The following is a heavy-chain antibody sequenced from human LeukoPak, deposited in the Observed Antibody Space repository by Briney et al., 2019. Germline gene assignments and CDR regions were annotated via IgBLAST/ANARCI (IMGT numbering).Heavy chain of an antibody. V-gene: IGHV4-61*02. CDR3: ARDRNYWYFDL. CDR1: GGALSSESYY. J-gene: IGHJ2*01. CDR2: VHPSWYN. Sequence: SETLSLTCSVSGGALSSESYYWNWIRQPAGKGLEWIGRVHPSWYNNYPLSLKSRITISLDTSKSHFSLELTSVTAADTAVYYCARDRNYWYFDLWGRGTLVSVSS.